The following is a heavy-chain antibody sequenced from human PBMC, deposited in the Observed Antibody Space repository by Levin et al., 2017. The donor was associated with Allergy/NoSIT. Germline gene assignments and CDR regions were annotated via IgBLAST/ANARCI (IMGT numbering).Heavy chain of an antibody. J-gene: IGHJ4*02. CDR3: ASRIAALY. V-gene: IGHV3-30-3*01. CDR2: ISYDGSNK. Sequence: SCAASGFTFSSYAMHWVRQAPGKGLEWVAVISYDGSNKYYADSVKGRFTISRDNSKNTLYLQMNSLRAEDTAVYYCASRIAALYWGQGTLVTVSS. CDR1: GFTFSSYA. D-gene: IGHD6-6*01.